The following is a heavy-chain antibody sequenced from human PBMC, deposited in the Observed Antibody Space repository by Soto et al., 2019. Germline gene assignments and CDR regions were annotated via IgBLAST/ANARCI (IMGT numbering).Heavy chain of an antibody. CDR2: IYYSGST. V-gene: IGHV4-30-4*01. J-gene: IGHJ4*02. Sequence: QVQLQASGPGLVKPSQTLSLTCTVSGGSINSGDYYWSWIRQPPGKGLEWIGYIYYSGSTYYNPSLKSRVTISVDTATNQCSLKLSAVTAADTAVYYRARGYGDYLFDYWGQVTMVTVSS. CDR1: GGSINSGDYY. CDR3: ARGYGDYLFDY. D-gene: IGHD4-17*01.